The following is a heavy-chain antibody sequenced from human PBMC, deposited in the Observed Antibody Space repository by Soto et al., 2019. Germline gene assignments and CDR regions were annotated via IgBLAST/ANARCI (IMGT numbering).Heavy chain of an antibody. J-gene: IGHJ5*02. CDR3: AKGFIRDCGGDCTVDT. D-gene: IGHD2-21*02. Sequence: PGGSLRLSCAASGLTVSGSYMTWVRQAPGMGLQWVSVIYSDGSTYYADSVKGRFTFSRDNSKNTLYLQMNSLRAEDTAVYYCAKGFIRDCGGDCTVDTWGQGTLGTVSS. CDR2: IYSDGST. CDR1: GLTVSGSY. V-gene: IGHV3-53*01.